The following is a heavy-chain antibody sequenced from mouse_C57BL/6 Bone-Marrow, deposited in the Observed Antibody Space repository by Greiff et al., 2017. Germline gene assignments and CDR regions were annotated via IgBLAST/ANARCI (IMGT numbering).Heavy chain of an antibody. CDR2: IDPSDSYT. J-gene: IGHJ2*01. CDR3: AVYYGNYAFDY. CDR1: GYTFTSYW. V-gene: IGHV1-50*01. Sequence: QVQLQQPGAELVKPGASVKLSCKASGYTFTSYWMQWVKQRPGQGLEWMGEIDPSDSYTNYNQKFKGKATLTVDTSSSTAYMQLSSLTSEDSAVYYCAVYYGNYAFDYWGQGTTLTVSS. D-gene: IGHD2-1*01.